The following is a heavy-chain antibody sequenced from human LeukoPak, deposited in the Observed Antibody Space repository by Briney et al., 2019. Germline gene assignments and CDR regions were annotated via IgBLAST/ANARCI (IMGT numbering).Heavy chain of an antibody. Sequence: EASVKVSCKASGYTFTGDYMRCVRQAPRQGLEWVGWINPNSGGTNYAQKFQGRVTMTRDTSISTAYIELSRLRSDDTAVYYCARVRLYSSSFNWFDPWGQGTLVTVSS. J-gene: IGHJ5*02. CDR1: GYTFTGDY. V-gene: IGHV1-2*02. D-gene: IGHD6-13*01. CDR3: ARVRLYSSSFNWFDP. CDR2: INPNSGGT.